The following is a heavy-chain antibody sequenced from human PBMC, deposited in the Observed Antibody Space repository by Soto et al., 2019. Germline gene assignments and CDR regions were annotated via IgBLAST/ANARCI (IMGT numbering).Heavy chain of an antibody. CDR3: ARYCSGGSCYSSHFDY. D-gene: IGHD2-15*01. CDR2: IYYSGST. J-gene: IGHJ4*02. V-gene: IGHV4-31*03. CDR1: GGSISSGGYY. Sequence: QVQLQESGPGLVKPSQTLSLTCTVSGGSISSGGYYWSWIRQHPGKGLEWIGYIYYSGSTYYNPSLKSRVTISVDTSKIQFSLKLSSVTAADTAVYYCARYCSGGSCYSSHFDYWGQGTLVTVSS.